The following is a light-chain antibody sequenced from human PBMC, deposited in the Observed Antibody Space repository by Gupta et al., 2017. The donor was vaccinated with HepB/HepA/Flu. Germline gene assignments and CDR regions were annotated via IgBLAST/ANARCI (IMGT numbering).Light chain of an antibody. V-gene: IGKV2-30*01. CDR2: KIS. CDR3: RQGTH. Sequence: DIVMTQSPLSLPVTLGPPASISCRSSQSLGYSDGNTYLNWFQKRTGQSPRRLIYKISNRDSGVPDRFSGSWSVTDFTLKISRVEADDVGIYCCRQGTHFGQGTRLEIK. CDR1: QSLGYSDGNTY. J-gene: IGKJ5*01.